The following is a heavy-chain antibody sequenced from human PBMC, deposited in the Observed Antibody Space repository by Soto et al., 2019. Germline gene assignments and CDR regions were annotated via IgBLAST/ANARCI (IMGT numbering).Heavy chain of an antibody. CDR1: GFSLSTSGVG. CDR3: IQSRCGGDCLQSYASHYYYGMDV. V-gene: IGHV2-5*02. CDR2: IYWDDYK. Sequence: QITLKESGPTLVKPTQTLTLTCTFSGFSLSTSGVGVGWIRQPPGKALEWLALIYWDDYKRYSPSLRSRLTISKHTSKNQVVLTMTNMDPVDTATYYCIQSRCGGDCLQSYASHYYYGMDVWGQGTTVTVSS. D-gene: IGHD2-21*02. J-gene: IGHJ6*02.